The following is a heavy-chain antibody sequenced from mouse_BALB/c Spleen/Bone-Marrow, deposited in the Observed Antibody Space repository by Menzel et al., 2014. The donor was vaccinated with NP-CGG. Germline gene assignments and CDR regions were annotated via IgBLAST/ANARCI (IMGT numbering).Heavy chain of an antibody. CDR1: GFTFSDYY. CDR3: VLRWFAY. CDR2: ISDGGGYT. J-gene: IGHJ3*01. D-gene: IGHD1-1*01. V-gene: IGHV5-4*02. Sequence: DVKLVESGGGLVKPGGSLKLSCAASGFTFSDYYMYWVRQTPEKRLEWVATISDGGGYTYYPDSVKGRFTISRDNAKNNLFLQMSSLKFEDTSKYYWVLRWFAYWGQGTLVTVSA.